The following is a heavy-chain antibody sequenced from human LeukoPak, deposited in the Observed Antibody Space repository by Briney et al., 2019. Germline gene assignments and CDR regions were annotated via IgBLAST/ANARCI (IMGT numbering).Heavy chain of an antibody. CDR3: ARRPTHYSSSSLYYYYYMDV. J-gene: IGHJ6*03. D-gene: IGHD6-6*01. CDR2: ISAYNGNT. V-gene: IGHV1-18*01. Sequence: GASVKVSCKATGYTFTSYGISWVRQAPGQGLEWMGWISAYNGNTNYAQKLQGRVTMTTDTSTSTAYMELRSLRSDDTAVYYCARRPTHYSSSSLYYYYYMDVWGKGTTVTVSS. CDR1: GYTFTSYG.